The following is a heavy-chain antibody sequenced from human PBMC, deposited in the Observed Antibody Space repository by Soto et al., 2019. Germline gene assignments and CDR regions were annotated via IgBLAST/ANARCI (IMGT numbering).Heavy chain of an antibody. CDR1: GFTFNIYW. Sequence: EVQLVESGGGLVQPGGSLRLSCVASGFTFNIYWMHWVRQAPGKGLEWVSRIDNDGSATTYADSVKGRFTISRDNAKNSMFLQMNTLGVDDMAAYYGARDNWNSYGGQRSLVTVSS. V-gene: IGHV3-74*01. D-gene: IGHD1-1*01. CDR3: ARDNWNSY. J-gene: IGHJ4*02. CDR2: IDNDGSAT.